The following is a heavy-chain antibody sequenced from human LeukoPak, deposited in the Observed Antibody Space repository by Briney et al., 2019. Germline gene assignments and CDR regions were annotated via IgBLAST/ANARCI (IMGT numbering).Heavy chain of an antibody. D-gene: IGHD1-7*01. CDR3: ARVGYNWNLWFDF. CDR2: IYYSGST. J-gene: IGHJ3*01. CDR1: GGSISSGSYY. V-gene: IGHV4-39*07. Sequence: PETLSLTCTVSGGSISSGSYYWGWIRQPPGKGLEWIGSIYYSGSTYYNPSLKSRVTISVDTSKNQFSLKVNSVTAADTAVYYCARVGYNWNLWFDFWGQGTTVTVSS.